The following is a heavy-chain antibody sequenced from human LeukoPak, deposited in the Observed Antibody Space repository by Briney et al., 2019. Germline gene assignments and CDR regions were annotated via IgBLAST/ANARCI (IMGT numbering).Heavy chain of an antibody. CDR3: ARGNDYGDYVGIYFDY. D-gene: IGHD4-17*01. V-gene: IGHV3-7*01. Sequence: GGSLILSCAASGFTLNNYWMSWVRQAPGKGLEWVANIKQDGSEKYYVDSVKGRFTISRDNAKNSFYLQMNSLRAEDTAVYHCARGNDYGDYVGIYFDYWGQGTLVTVSS. J-gene: IGHJ4*02. CDR1: GFTLNNYW. CDR2: IKQDGSEK.